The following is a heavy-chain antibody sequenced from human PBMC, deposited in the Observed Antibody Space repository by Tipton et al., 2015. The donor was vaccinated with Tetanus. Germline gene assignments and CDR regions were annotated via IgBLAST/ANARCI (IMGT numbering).Heavy chain of an antibody. J-gene: IGHJ3*02. CDR3: AREGNYGDQDDAFDI. D-gene: IGHD4-17*01. V-gene: IGHV4-59*01. CDR2: IYYSGST. CDR1: GGSISSYY. Sequence: LRLSCTVSGGSISSYYWSWTRQPPGKGLEWIGYIYYSGSTNYNPSLKSRVTISVDTSKNQFSLKLSSVTAADTAVYYCAREGNYGDQDDAFDIWGQGTMVTVSS.